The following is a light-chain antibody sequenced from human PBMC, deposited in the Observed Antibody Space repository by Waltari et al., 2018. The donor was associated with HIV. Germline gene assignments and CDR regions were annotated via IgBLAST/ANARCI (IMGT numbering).Light chain of an antibody. CDR1: SSNIGRNT. CDR3: AAWDDSLLYV. J-gene: IGLJ1*01. Sequence: QSVLTQPPSASGTPGQRVTISCSGSSSNIGRNTVNWYQQLPGTAPKLLIYNNKLRPSGVPDRFSVSKSGTSASLAISGLQSEDEADYYCAAWDDSLLYVFGTGTKVTVL. V-gene: IGLV1-44*01. CDR2: NNK.